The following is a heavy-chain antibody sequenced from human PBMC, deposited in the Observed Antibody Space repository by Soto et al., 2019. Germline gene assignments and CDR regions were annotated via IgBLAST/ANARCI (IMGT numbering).Heavy chain of an antibody. V-gene: IGHV1-18*01. CDR1: GYTFSTYP. CDR3: ARDRVEAALGTFDQ. Sequence: QVQLVQSGAEVKKPGASVKVSCKTSGYTFSTYPISWVRQAPGQGLKWVGWISTYNGKTNYGQKFQGRVTITTDTSASTAYMNLRNLRSDDTAVYYCARDRVEAALGTFDQWGQGTLVTVSS. D-gene: IGHD6-13*01. CDR2: ISTYNGKT. J-gene: IGHJ4*02.